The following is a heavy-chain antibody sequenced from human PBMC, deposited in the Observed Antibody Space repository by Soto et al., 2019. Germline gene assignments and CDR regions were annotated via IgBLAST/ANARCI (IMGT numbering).Heavy chain of an antibody. Sequence: QVQLVQSGAEVKKPGASVKVSCKASGYTLTSYYMHWVRQAPGQGLEWMGIINPSGGSATYAQKCQGRVTMTRDTATSTVYMELSSLRSEDTAVYYCARDRGGSWYFDLWGRGTLVTVSS. J-gene: IGHJ2*01. CDR1: GYTLTSYY. CDR3: ARDRGGSWYFDL. CDR2: INPSGGSA. V-gene: IGHV1-46*01. D-gene: IGHD2-15*01.